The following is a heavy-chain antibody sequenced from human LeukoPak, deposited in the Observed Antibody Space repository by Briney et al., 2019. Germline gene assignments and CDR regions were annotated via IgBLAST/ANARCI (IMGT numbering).Heavy chain of an antibody. CDR1: GGSISSSSYY. J-gene: IGHJ4*02. CDR3: AREGNDFWSGYFPFDY. D-gene: IGHD3-3*01. Sequence: SETLSLTCTVSGGSISSSSYYWGWIRQPPGKGLEWIGSIYYSGSTYYNPSLKSRVTISVDTSKNQFSLKLSSVTAADTAVYYCAREGNDFWSGYFPFDYWGQGTLVTVSS. V-gene: IGHV4-39*07. CDR2: IYYSGST.